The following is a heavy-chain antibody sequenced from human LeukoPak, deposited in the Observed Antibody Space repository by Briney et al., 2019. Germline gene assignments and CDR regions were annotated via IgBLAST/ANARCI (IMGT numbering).Heavy chain of an antibody. V-gene: IGHV4-59*01. CDR3: ARDLYDSSGYFDY. CDR1: GGSISGYY. CDR2: INHSGST. Sequence: PSETLSLTCTVSGGSISGYYWSWIRQPPGKGLEWIGEINHSGSTNYNPSLKSRVTISVDTSKNQFSLKLSSVTAADTAVYYCARDLYDSSGYFDYWGQGTLVTVSS. D-gene: IGHD3-22*01. J-gene: IGHJ4*02.